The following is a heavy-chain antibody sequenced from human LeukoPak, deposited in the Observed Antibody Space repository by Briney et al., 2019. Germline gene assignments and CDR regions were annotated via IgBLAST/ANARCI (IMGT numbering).Heavy chain of an antibody. CDR2: FDPEDGET. Sequence: ASVKVSCKVSGYTLTELSMHWVRQAPGKGLEWMGGFDPEDGETIYAQKFQGRVTMTEDTSTDTAYMELSSLRSEDTVVYYCATRRTETEAFDIWGQGTMVTVSS. CDR1: GYTLTELS. J-gene: IGHJ3*02. CDR3: ATRRTETEAFDI. V-gene: IGHV1-24*01.